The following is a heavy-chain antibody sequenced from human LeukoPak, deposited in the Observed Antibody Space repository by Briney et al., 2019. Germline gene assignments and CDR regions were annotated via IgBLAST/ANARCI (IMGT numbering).Heavy chain of an antibody. CDR1: GYTFKNYD. J-gene: IGHJ4*02. D-gene: IGHD5-24*01. V-gene: IGHV1-8*02. CDR3: ARATPGGLHGYSFDY. CDR2: MNHNSGNT. Sequence: GASVQVSCKASGYTFKNYDINWVRQATGQGLEWMGWMNHNSGNTGFAQKFQDRVSMTRDTSINTAYMELTSLRSGDTAVYYCARATPGGLHGYSFDYWGQGTVVTVYS.